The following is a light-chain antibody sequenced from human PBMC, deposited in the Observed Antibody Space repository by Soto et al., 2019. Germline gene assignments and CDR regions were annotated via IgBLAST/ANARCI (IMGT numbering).Light chain of an antibody. CDR1: QSVSSY. J-gene: IGKJ4*01. V-gene: IGKV3-11*01. Sequence: EIVLTQSPATLSLSPGERATLSCRASQSVSSYLAWYQQKPGQAPRLLIYDASNRATGIPARFSGSGSGTDFTLTISSREREDFAVYYCQQRSNWTFGGGTKVEIK. CDR3: QQRSNWT. CDR2: DAS.